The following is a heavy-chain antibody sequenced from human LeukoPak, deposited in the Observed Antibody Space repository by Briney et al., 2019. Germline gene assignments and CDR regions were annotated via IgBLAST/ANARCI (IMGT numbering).Heavy chain of an antibody. CDR2: MNPNSGNT. CDR1: GYTFTSYD. J-gene: IGHJ4*02. D-gene: IGHD6-13*01. V-gene: IGHV1-8*03. Sequence: ASVKVSCKASGYTFTSYDINWVRQATGQGLEWMGWMNPNSGNTGYAQKFQGRVTITRNTSISTAYMELSSLRSEDTAVYYCARGKGIAAAGGFDYWGQGTLVTVSS. CDR3: ARGKGIAAAGGFDY.